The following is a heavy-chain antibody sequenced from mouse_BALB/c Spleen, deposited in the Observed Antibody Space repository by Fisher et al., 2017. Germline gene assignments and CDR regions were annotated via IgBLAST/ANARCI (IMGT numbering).Heavy chain of an antibody. D-gene: IGHD2-14*01. Sequence: KFKGKATLTADKSSSTAYMELRSLTSEDSAVYYCTRSGTTGWYFDVWGAGTTVTVSS. J-gene: IGHJ1*01. V-gene: IGHV1-15*01. CDR3: TRSGTTGWYFDV.